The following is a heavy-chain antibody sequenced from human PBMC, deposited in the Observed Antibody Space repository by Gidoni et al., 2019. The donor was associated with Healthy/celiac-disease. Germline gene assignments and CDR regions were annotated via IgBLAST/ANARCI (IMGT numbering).Heavy chain of an antibody. V-gene: IGHV4-34*01. J-gene: IGHJ5*02. CDR3: ARTRGRYCSGGSCYSVGFDP. D-gene: IGHD2-15*01. CDR1: GGYFSGYY. Sequence: QVQLQQWGAGLLKPSETLSLTCAVYGGYFSGYYWSWIRQPPGKGLEWIGEINHSGSTNYNPSLKSRVTISVDTSKSQFSLKLSSVTAADTAVYYCARTRGRYCSGGSCYSVGFDPWGQGTLVTVSS. CDR2: INHSGST.